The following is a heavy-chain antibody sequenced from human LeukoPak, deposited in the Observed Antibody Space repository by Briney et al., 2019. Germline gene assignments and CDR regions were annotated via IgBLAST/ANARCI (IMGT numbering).Heavy chain of an antibody. J-gene: IGHJ4*02. V-gene: IGHV3-11*01. CDR3: AREREPVTTEFDY. CDR1: GSTFSDYY. CDR2: ISGSGSSTI. Sequence: GGSLRLSCAASGSTFSDYYMNWIRQAPGKGLEWVSYISGSGSSTIYYADSVKGRFTISRDNAKNSLYLQMNSLRPEDTAVYYCAREREPVTTEFDYWGQGTLVTVSS. D-gene: IGHD4-17*01.